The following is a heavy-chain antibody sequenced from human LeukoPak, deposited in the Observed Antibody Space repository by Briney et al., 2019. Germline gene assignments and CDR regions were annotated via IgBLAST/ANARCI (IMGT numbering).Heavy chain of an antibody. CDR1: GGSISSYY. CDR2: IYASGST. Sequence: SETLSLTCTVSGGSISSYYWSWIRQPAGKGLEWIGRIYASGSTNYNPSLKGRVTMSVDTSKNQFSLKLSSVTAADTAVYYCAREGYCSSTSCLGYYYYYMDVWGKGTTVTVSS. V-gene: IGHV4-4*07. J-gene: IGHJ6*03. D-gene: IGHD2-2*01. CDR3: AREGYCSSTSCLGYYYYYMDV.